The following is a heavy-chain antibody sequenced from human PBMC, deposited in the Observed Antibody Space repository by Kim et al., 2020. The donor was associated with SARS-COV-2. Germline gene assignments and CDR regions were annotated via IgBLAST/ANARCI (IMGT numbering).Heavy chain of an antibody. CDR1: GYTFTSYY. CDR3: ARDQGYQLLYLYYYYGMDV. Sequence: ASVKVSCKASGYTFTSYYMHWVRQAPGQGLEWMGIINPSGGSTSYAQKFQGRVTMTRDTSTSTVYMELSSLRSEDTAVYYCARDQGYQLLYLYYYYGMDVWGQGTTVTVSS. V-gene: IGHV1-46*01. D-gene: IGHD2-2*02. J-gene: IGHJ6*02. CDR2: INPSGGST.